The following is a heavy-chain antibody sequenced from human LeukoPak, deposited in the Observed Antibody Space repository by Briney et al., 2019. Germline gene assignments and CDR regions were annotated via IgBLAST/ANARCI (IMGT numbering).Heavy chain of an antibody. CDR1: GGSITSYY. D-gene: IGHD2-21*01. Sequence: PSETLSLTCTVSGGSITSYYWSWIRQPAGKGLEWIGRIYSNENTNYNPSLKSRVTMSVDTSKNQFSLKLSSVTAADTAVYYCAGGGTIPYYFYDWGQGTLVTVSS. V-gene: IGHV4-4*07. J-gene: IGHJ4*02. CDR3: AGGGTIPYYFYD. CDR2: IYSNENT.